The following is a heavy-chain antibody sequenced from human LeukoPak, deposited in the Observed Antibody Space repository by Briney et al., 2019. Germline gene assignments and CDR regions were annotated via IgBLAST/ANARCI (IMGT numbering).Heavy chain of an antibody. CDR3: ARSHIVTTIFYFDY. CDR2: IYPGDSDT. Sequence: GGSLQISCQGSGSNFTTYWIGWVRPVPGKGLEWMGIIYPGDSDTRYSPSFQGQVTISADKSISTAYLQWSSLKASDTAMFYCARSHIVTTIFYFDYWGQGTLVTVSS. V-gene: IGHV5-51*01. D-gene: IGHD5-12*01. CDR1: GSNFTTYW. J-gene: IGHJ4*02.